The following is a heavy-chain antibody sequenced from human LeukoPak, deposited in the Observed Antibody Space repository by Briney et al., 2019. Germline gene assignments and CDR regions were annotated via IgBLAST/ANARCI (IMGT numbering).Heavy chain of an antibody. V-gene: IGHV3-23*01. D-gene: IGHD5-18*01. J-gene: IGHJ4*02. CDR3: ANREGGYTYDPFDY. Sequence: GGSLRLSCAASGFTFSTYAMSWVRQAPGRGLEWVSAISGSSDTTYYANSVKGRFTISRDNSKNTLYLQMNSLRAEDTAVYYCANREGGYTYDPFDYWGQGTLVTVSS. CDR2: ISGSSDTT. CDR1: GFTFSTYA.